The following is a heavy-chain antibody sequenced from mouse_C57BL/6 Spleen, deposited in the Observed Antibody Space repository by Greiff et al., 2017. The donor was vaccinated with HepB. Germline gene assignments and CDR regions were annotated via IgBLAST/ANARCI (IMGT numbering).Heavy chain of an antibody. CDR3: ARGSDGYYEKNYFDY. Sequence: VQLKQPGAELVRPGSSVKLSCKASGYTFTSYWMHWVKQRPIQGLEWIGNIDPSDSETHYNQKFKDKATLTVDKSSSTAYMQLSSLTSEDSAVYYCARGSDGYYEKNYFDYWGQGTTLTVSS. J-gene: IGHJ2*01. CDR1: GYTFTSYW. CDR2: IDPSDSET. V-gene: IGHV1-52*01. D-gene: IGHD2-3*01.